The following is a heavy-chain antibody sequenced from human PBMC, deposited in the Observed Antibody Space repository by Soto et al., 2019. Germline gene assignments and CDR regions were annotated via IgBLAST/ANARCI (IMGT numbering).Heavy chain of an antibody. CDR3: ATQEVGGSYVYTFDP. Sequence: PSETLSLTCTVSSGSISSTIYSWDWIRQPPGKGLEWIGSIFYSGSTYYNPSLKSRVTISVDTSKNQFSLKLSSVTAADTAVYYCATQEVGGSYVYTFDPWGQGTLVTVSS. J-gene: IGHJ5*02. V-gene: IGHV4-39*01. CDR1: SGSISSTIYS. CDR2: IFYSGST. D-gene: IGHD1-26*01.